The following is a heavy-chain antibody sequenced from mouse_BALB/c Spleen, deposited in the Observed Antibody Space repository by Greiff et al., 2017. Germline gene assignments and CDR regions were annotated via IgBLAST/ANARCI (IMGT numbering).Heavy chain of an antibody. J-gene: IGHJ2*01. Sequence: VQLQESGAELARPGASVKMSCKASGYTFTSYTMHWVKQRPGQGLEWIGYINPSSGYTNYNQKFKDKATLTADKSSSTAYMQLSSLTSEDSAVYYCAREIYGNYDSYWGQGTTLTVSS. V-gene: IGHV1-4*01. CDR2: INPSSGYT. CDR1: GYTFTSYT. D-gene: IGHD2-1*01. CDR3: AREIYGNYDSY.